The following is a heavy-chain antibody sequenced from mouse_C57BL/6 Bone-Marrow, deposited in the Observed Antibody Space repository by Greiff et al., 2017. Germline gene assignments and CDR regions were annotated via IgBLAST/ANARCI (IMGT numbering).Heavy chain of an antibody. CDR2: INPSTGGT. CDR1: GYSFTGYY. CDR3: ARSLDGYFSYWYFDV. V-gene: IGHV1-42*01. D-gene: IGHD2-3*01. J-gene: IGHJ1*03. Sequence: VQLQQSGPELVKPGASVKISCKASGYSFTGYYMNWVKQSPEKSLEWIGEINPSTGGTTYNQKFKAKATLTVDKSSSTAYMQLKSLTSEDSAVYYCARSLDGYFSYWYFDVWGTGTTVTVSS.